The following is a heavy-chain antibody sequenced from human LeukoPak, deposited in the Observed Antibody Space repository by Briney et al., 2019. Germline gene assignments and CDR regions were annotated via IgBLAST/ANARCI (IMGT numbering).Heavy chain of an antibody. Sequence: PSETLSLTCTVSGGSISSSSYYWGWIRQPTGKGLEWIGSIYYSGSTYYNPSLKSRVTISVDTSKNQFSLKLSSVTAADTAVYYCARAGKLLWFGELLSGAFDIWGQGTMVTVSP. D-gene: IGHD3-10*01. V-gene: IGHV4-39*01. CDR1: GGSISSSSYY. CDR3: ARAGKLLWFGELLSGAFDI. CDR2: IYYSGST. J-gene: IGHJ3*02.